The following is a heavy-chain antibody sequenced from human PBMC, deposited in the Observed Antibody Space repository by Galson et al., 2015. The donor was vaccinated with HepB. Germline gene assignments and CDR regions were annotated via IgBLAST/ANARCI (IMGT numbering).Heavy chain of an antibody. CDR1: GFTVSASS. CDR3: TRLTGISTTGSDS. V-gene: IGHV3-73*01. CDR2: SRSNNNNQAT. J-gene: IGHJ4*02. D-gene: IGHD1-1*01. Sequence: SLRLCGEGYGFTVSASSMREVRQASRKGREWVGRSRSNNNNQATAYSVSVRGRFVLDRDDTKNTVYLQMNILRVDDTAVYFCTRLTGISTTGSDSWGQGALVTVSS.